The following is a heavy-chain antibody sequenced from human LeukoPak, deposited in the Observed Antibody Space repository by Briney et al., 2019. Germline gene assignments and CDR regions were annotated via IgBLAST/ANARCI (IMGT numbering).Heavy chain of an antibody. J-gene: IGHJ6*02. Sequence: GASVKVSCKASGGTFSSYAISWVRQAPGQGLEWMGRIIPILGIANYAQKFQGRVTITADKSTSTAYMELSSLRSEDTAVYYCARGGTLWFGELGRYYYYGMDVWGQGTTVTVSS. V-gene: IGHV1-69*04. CDR3: ARGGTLWFGELGRYYYYGMDV. CDR2: IIPILGIA. CDR1: GGTFSSYA. D-gene: IGHD3-10*01.